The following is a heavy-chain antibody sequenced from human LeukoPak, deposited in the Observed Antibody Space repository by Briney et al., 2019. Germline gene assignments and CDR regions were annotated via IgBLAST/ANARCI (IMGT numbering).Heavy chain of an antibody. J-gene: IGHJ6*02. Sequence: SVKVSCKASGYTFTIYDINWVRQATGQGLEWMGWMNPNSGNTGYAQKFQGRVTMTRNTSISTAYMELSSLRSEDTAVYYCARLYYDSSGYYLLYYYYYGMDAWGQGTTVTVSS. CDR2: MNPNSGNT. D-gene: IGHD3-22*01. V-gene: IGHV1-8*01. CDR3: ARLYYDSSGYYLLYYYYYGMDA. CDR1: GYTFTIYD.